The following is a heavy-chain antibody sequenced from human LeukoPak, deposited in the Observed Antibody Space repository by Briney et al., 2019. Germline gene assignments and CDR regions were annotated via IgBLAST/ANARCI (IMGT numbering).Heavy chain of an antibody. Sequence: SETLSLTCTVSDGSFSGYYWTWIRQPPGKGLEWIGEINHSGSTNYNPSLKSRVTISVDTSKNQFSLKLSSVTAADTAVYYCASAASGEFDYWGQGTLVTVSS. CDR2: INHSGST. J-gene: IGHJ4*02. D-gene: IGHD6-25*01. CDR1: DGSFSGYY. CDR3: ASAASGEFDY. V-gene: IGHV4-34*01.